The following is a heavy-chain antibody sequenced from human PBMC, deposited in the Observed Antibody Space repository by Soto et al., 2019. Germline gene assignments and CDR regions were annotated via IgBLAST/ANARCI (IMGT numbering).Heavy chain of an antibody. J-gene: IGHJ6*02. CDR1: GFTFSSYG. Sequence: GGSLRLSCAASGFTFSSYGMHWVRQAPGKGLEWVAVISYDGSNKYYADSVKGRFTISRDNSKNTLYLQMNSLRAEDTAVYYCAKIGYCSSTSCSTYYYYGMDVWGQGTTVTVSS. CDR3: AKIGYCSSTSCSTYYYYGMDV. D-gene: IGHD2-2*01. CDR2: ISYDGSNK. V-gene: IGHV3-30*18.